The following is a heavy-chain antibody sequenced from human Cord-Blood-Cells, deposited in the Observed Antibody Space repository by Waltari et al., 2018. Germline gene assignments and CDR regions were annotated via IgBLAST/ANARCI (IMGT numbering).Heavy chain of an antibody. V-gene: IGHV3-23*01. Sequence: EVQLLESGGGLVQPGGSLRLSCAASGFTFSSYAMSWVRQAPGKGLEWVPAISGSGGSTYDADSVTGRFTISRDNSKNTLYLQMNSLRAEDTAVYYCAKDKTLSDSSGVVDVWGQGTTVTVSS. CDR3: AKDKTLSDSSGVVDV. D-gene: IGHD6-19*01. CDR2: ISGSGGST. J-gene: IGHJ6*02. CDR1: GFTFSSYA.